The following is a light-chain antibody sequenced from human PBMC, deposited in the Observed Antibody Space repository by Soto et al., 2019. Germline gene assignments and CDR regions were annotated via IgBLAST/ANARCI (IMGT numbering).Light chain of an antibody. CDR1: QGIKSY. J-gene: IGKJ1*01. Sequence: DIETTQSPSSLSASVGDTVTITCRASQGIKSYLNWYQQKPWKAPKLLIYGASSLQSGVPSRFSGSGSGTDFTLTISSLQPEDYATYYCQQSYSSPPTFGQGTKVDI. CDR3: QQSYSSPPT. V-gene: IGKV1-39*01. CDR2: GAS.